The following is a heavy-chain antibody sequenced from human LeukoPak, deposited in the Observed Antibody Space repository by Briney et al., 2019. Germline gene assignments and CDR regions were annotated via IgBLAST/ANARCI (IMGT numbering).Heavy chain of an antibody. CDR1: GGSISSSSYY. CDR3: ARLNLKQLQVYFDY. D-gene: IGHD6-6*01. J-gene: IGHJ4*02. V-gene: IGHV4-61*05. CDR2: IYYSGST. Sequence: SETLSLTCTVSGGSISSSSYYWGWIRQPPGKGLEWIGYIYYSGSTNYNPSLKSRVTISVDTSKNQFSLKLSSVTAADTAVYYCARLNLKQLQVYFDYWGQGTLVTVSS.